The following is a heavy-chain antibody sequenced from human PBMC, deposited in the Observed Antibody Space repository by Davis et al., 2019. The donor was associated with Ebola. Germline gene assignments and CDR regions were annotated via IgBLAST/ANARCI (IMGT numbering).Heavy chain of an antibody. CDR1: GFIFSSYA. CDR2: ISVRSIT. CDR3: AKVHPPTTVTTGWFDP. D-gene: IGHD4-17*01. V-gene: IGHV3-23*01. J-gene: IGHJ5*02. Sequence: PGGSLRLSCAASGFIFSSYAMSWVRQAPGKGLEWVSSISVRSITYHADSVKGRFTISRDNSKNTLYLQMNSLRAEDPAVYYCAKVHPPTTVTTGWFDPWGQGPLVTVSS.